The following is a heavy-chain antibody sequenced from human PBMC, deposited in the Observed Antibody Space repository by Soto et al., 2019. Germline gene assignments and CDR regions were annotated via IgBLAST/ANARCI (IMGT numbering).Heavy chain of an antibody. V-gene: IGHV3-15*07. CDR1: GFTFSNAW. CDR2: IKSKTDGGTT. Sequence: PGGSLRLSCAASGFTFSNAWINWVRQAPGKGLEWVGRIKSKTDGGTTDYAAPVKGRFAISRDDSKNILYLQMNSLKIEDTAVYYFISFSMIRRPPGPSLFPGRRSSDL. J-gene: IGHJ2*01. CDR3: ISFSMIRRPPGPSLFPGRRSSDL. D-gene: IGHD3-16*01.